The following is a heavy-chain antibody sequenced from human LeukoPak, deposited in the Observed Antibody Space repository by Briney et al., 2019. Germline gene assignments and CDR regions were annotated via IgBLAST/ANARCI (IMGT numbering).Heavy chain of an antibody. V-gene: IGHV3-23*01. Sequence: GGSLRLSCAASGFIFSTYGMSWVRQAPGKGLEWVSLITGSGGNSYYADSVKGRFTISRDNSKNTLYLEMNSLRAEDTAVYYCAKDIGSYYDYWGQGILVTVSS. CDR3: AKDIGSYYDY. D-gene: IGHD3-10*01. CDR2: ITGSGGNS. J-gene: IGHJ4*02. CDR1: GFIFSTYG.